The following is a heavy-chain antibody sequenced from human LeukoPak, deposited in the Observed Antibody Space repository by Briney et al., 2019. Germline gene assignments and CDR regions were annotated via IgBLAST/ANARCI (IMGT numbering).Heavy chain of an antibody. V-gene: IGHV4-34*01. D-gene: IGHD3-10*01. CDR2: IHHSGST. CDR1: GGSLSGNS. CDR3: ARESTMIRGLIPWFDP. J-gene: IGHJ5*02. Sequence: KPSETLSLTCDVSGGSLSGNSWTWIRQPPGKGLEWIGEIHHSGSTNYRPSLKSRVTISADASKNQFSLQLNSVSAADTAVYYCARESTMIRGLIPWFDPWGQGTLVTVSS.